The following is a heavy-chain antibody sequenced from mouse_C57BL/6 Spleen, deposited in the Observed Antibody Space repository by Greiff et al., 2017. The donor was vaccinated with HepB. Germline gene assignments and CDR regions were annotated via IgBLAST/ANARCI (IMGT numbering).Heavy chain of an antibody. CDR2: ISSGGDYI. CDR3: TRSGDYDEYYFDY. CDR1: GFTFSSYA. Sequence: VQLKESGEGLVKPGGSLKLSCAASGFTFSSYAMSWVRQTPEKRLEWVAYISSGGDYIYYADTVKGRFTISRDNARNTLYLQMSSLKSEDTAMYYCTRSGDYDEYYFDYWGQGTTLTVSS. D-gene: IGHD2-4*01. J-gene: IGHJ2*01. V-gene: IGHV5-9-1*02.